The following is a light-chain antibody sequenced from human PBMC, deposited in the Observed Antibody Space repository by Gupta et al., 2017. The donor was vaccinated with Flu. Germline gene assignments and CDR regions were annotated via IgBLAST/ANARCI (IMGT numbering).Light chain of an antibody. CDR1: QGIRND. CDR2: GAS. J-gene: IGKJ1*01. Sequence: PSSLSASVGYRVTITCRASQGIRNDLGWYQQKPGQAPKLLISGASTLQSGVPSRFSGSGSGTDFTLTISSLQPEDFATYYCQQENNSPWTFGQGTKVEIK. V-gene: IGKV1-6*01. CDR3: QQENNSPWT.